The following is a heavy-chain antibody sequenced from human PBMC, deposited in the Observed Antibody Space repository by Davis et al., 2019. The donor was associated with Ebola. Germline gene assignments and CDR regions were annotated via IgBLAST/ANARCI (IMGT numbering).Heavy chain of an antibody. CDR2: ISAYNGNT. D-gene: IGHD4-17*01. J-gene: IGHJ5*02. V-gene: IGHV1-18*01. CDR3: ARDRNDYGDYGWFDP. Sequence: ASVKVSCKASGYTFTSYGISWVRQAPGQGLEWMGWISAYNGNTNYAQKLQGRVTITADESTSTAYMELSSLRSEDTAVYYCARDRNDYGDYGWFDPWGQGTLVTVSS. CDR1: GYTFTSYG.